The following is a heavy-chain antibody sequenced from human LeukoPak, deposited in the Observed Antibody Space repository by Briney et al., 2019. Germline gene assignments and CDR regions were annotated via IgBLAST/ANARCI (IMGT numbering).Heavy chain of an antibody. CDR2: INPNSGGT. CDR1: GYTFTGYC. CDR3: ARDLSVTPFRLYYYMDV. D-gene: IGHD4-23*01. Sequence: ASVKVSCKASGYTFTGYCMHWVRQAPGQGLEWMGWINPNSGGTNYAQKFQGRVTMTRDTSISTAYMELSRLRSDDTAVYYCARDLSVTPFRLYYYMDVWGKGTTVTVSS. V-gene: IGHV1-2*02. J-gene: IGHJ6*03.